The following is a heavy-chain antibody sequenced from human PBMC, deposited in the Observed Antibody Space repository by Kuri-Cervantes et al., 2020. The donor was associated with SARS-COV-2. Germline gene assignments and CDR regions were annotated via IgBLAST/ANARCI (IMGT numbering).Heavy chain of an antibody. CDR2: INHSGST. V-gene: IGHV4-34*01. CDR1: GGSFSGYY. D-gene: IGHD3-3*01. CDR3: ARAYYDFWSGYYRDAFDI. Sequence: SETLSLTCAVYGGSFSGYYWSWIRQPPGKGLEWIGEINHSGSTNYNPSLKSRVTISVDTSKNQFSLKLSSVTAADTAVYYCARAYYDFWSGYYRDAFDIWGQGTMVTVS. J-gene: IGHJ3*02.